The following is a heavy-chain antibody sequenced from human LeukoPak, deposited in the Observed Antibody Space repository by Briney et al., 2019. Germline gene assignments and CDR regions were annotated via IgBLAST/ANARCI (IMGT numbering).Heavy chain of an antibody. CDR3: ASSGVVGTNYYVMDV. D-gene: IGHD3-3*01. J-gene: IGHJ6*02. CDR2: IIPIFGTT. V-gene: IGHV1-69*13. CDR1: GGIFSSYA. Sequence: SVKVSCKASGGIFSSYAISWVRQAPGQGLEWMGGIIPIFGTTNYAQKFQGRVTITADESTSTVYMELSSLRSEDTATYYCASSGVVGTNYYVMDVWGRGTTVTVSS.